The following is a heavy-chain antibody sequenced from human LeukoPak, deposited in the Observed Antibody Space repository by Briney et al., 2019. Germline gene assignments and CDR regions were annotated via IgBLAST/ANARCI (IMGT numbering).Heavy chain of an antibody. V-gene: IGHV1-69*05. J-gene: IGHJ4*02. CDR3: ARGGSGPDY. D-gene: IGHD6-19*01. Sequence: GASVKVSCKVYGGSFSTYSISWVRQAPGQGLEWMGGIMPVSETPNYAEKFQGRVTITTDESTSTVYMEVSSLRSEDTAVYYCARGGSGPDYWGQGTLVTVSS. CDR1: GGSFSTYS. CDR2: IMPVSETP.